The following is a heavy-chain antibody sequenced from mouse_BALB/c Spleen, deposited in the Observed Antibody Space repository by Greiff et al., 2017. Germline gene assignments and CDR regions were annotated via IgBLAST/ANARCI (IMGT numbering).Heavy chain of an antibody. V-gene: IGHV5-6-5*01. D-gene: IGHD2-4*01. CDR1: GFTFSSYA. Sequence: EVMLVESGGGLVQPGGSRKLSCAASGFTFSSYAMSWVRQTPEKRLEWVASISSGGSTYYPDSVKGRFTISRDNARNILYLQMSSLRSEDTAMYYCARGPYDYDEAWFAYWGQGTLVTVSA. CDR2: ISSGGST. CDR3: ARGPYDYDEAWFAY. J-gene: IGHJ3*01.